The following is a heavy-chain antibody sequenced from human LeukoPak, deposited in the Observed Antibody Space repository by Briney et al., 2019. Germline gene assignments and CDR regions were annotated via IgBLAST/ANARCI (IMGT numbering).Heavy chain of an antibody. CDR3: ARGAAVADP. D-gene: IGHD6-19*01. Sequence: PSETLSLTCTVSGGSMSSYYWSWIRQPPGKGLEWIVYIHYSGSTNYNPSLKSRVTISVDASKNQFSLKLSSVTAADTAVYYCARGAAVADPVGQGTLVAVSS. J-gene: IGHJ5*02. V-gene: IGHV4-59*01. CDR1: GGSMSSYY. CDR2: IHYSGST.